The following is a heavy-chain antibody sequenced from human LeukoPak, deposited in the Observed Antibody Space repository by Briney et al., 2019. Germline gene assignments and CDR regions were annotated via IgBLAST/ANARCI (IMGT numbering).Heavy chain of an antibody. Sequence: SETLSLTCSVSGGSISSSSNYWGWIRQPPGKGLEWIGSFYYSGSTYYNPSLKSRVTVSVDTSKNQFSLKLSSVTAADTAVYYCARKQDYYYYYMDVWGKGTTVTVSS. J-gene: IGHJ6*03. CDR2: FYYSGST. CDR3: ARKQDYYYYYMDV. V-gene: IGHV4-39*07. CDR1: GGSISSSSNY.